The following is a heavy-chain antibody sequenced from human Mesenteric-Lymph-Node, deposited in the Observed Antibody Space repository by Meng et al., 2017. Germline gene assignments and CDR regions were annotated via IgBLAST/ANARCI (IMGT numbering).Heavy chain of an antibody. J-gene: IGHJ2*01. V-gene: IGHV4-30-4*01. CDR2: IYNSGST. Sequence: QWQLQESGPGLVKPSQTLYLTCTVSGGSISSSNYYWSWIRQPPGKGLEWSGHIYNSGSTYYNPSLKSRITISVDTSKNQFSLKLSSVTAADTAVYYCARGQKGYFDLWGRGTLVTVSS. CDR1: GGSISSSNYY. CDR3: ARGQKGYFDL.